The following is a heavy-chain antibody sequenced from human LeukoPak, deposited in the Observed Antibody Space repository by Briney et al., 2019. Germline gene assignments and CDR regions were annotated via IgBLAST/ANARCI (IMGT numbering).Heavy chain of an antibody. J-gene: IGHJ4*02. CDR2: ISGSGGST. D-gene: IGHD2-15*01. Sequence: GGSLRLSCIGTGFTFSSDAMGWVRQAPGKGLDWVSGISGSGGSTYYADSVKGRFTISRDNSKNTLYLQMNSLRVEDTAVYYCAKDRGRTWVQVANWGQGTLVTVSS. CDR3: AKDRGRTWVQVAN. CDR1: GFTFSSDA. V-gene: IGHV3-23*01.